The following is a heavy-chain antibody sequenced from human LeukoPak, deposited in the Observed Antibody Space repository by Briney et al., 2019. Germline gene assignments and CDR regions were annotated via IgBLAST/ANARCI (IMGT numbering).Heavy chain of an antibody. Sequence: GGSLRLSCAASGFTFSTYWMHWVRQVPGKGQVWVSRINSDGSITTSADSVKGRFTISRDNAKNTLYLQMNSLRVEDTAVYYCAGGISATGGGWGQGTMVTVSS. J-gene: IGHJ3*01. CDR3: AGGISATGGG. CDR2: INSDGSIT. V-gene: IGHV3-74*01. CDR1: GFTFSTYW. D-gene: IGHD6-13*01.